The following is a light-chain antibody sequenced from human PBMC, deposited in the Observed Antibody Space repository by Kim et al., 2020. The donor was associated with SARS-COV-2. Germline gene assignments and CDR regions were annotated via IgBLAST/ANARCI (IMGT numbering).Light chain of an antibody. V-gene: IGLV3-1*01. J-gene: IGLJ2*01. CDR2: QDS. CDR1: KLGDKY. Sequence: SYELTQPPSVSVSPGQTASITCSGDKLGDKYACWYQQKPGQSPVLVIYQDSKRPSGIPERFSGSNSGNTATLTISGTQAMDEADYYCQAWDSSTADLVFG. CDR3: QAWDSSTADLV.